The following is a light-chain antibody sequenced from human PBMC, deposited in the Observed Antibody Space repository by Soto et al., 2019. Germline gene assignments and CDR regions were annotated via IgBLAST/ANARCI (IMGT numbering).Light chain of an antibody. V-gene: IGKV3D-7*01. CDR2: GAS. Sequence: EIVMTQSPATLSLSPGERATLSCRASQSVSSSFLSWYQQKPGQAPRLLIYGASTRATGIPARFSGSGSGTDFTLTINSLQPEDFAVYYCQQDYNLPITFGQGTRLEIK. CDR3: QQDYNLPIT. CDR1: QSVSSSF. J-gene: IGKJ5*01.